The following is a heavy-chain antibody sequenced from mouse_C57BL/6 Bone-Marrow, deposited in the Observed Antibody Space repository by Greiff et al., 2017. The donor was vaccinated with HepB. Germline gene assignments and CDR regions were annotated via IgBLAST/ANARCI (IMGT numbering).Heavy chain of an antibody. J-gene: IGHJ4*01. V-gene: IGHV5-4*01. CDR1: GFTFSSYA. CDR2: ISDGGSYA. CDR3: AGDHYYGSSPYAMDY. D-gene: IGHD1-1*01. Sequence: EVKLVESGGGLVKPGGSLKLSCAASGFTFSSYAMSWVRQTPEKRLEWVATISDGGSYAYYPDNVKGRFTISRDNAKNNLYLQMSHLKSEDTAMYDCAGDHYYGSSPYAMDYWGEGTAVTDSS.